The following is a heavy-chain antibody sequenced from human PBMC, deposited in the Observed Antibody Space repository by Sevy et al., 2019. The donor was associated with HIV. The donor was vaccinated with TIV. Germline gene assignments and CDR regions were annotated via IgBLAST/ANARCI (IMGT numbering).Heavy chain of an antibody. CDR3: ARDTRGNYDFWSGYRPPLDY. CDR1: GFTFSSYW. D-gene: IGHD3-3*01. Sequence: GGSLRLSSAASGFTFSSYWMSWVRQAPGKGLEWVANIKQDGSEKYYVDSVKGRFTISRDNAKNSLYLQMNSLRAEDTAVYYCARDTRGNYDFWSGYRPPLDYWGQGTLVTVSS. V-gene: IGHV3-7*01. J-gene: IGHJ4*02. CDR2: IKQDGSEK.